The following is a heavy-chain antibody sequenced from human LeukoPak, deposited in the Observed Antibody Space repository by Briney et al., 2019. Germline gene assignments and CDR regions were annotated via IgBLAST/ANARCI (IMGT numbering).Heavy chain of an antibody. D-gene: IGHD1-26*01. CDR3: ARGLTRELGSEVYDY. CDR1: GGSISSSSYY. V-gene: IGHV4-39*07. Sequence: PSETLSLTCTVSGGSISSSSYYWGWIRQPPGKGLEWIGSIYYSGSTYYNPSLKSRVTISVDTSKNQFSLKLSSVTAADTAVYYCARGLTRELGSEVYDYWGQGTLVTVSS. J-gene: IGHJ4*02. CDR2: IYYSGST.